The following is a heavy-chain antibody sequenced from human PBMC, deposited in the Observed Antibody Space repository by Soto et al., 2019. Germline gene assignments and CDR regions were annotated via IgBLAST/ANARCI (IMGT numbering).Heavy chain of an antibody. CDR2: ISAYNGNT. D-gene: IGHD6-13*01. CDR3: ARDAAAGLNDY. CDR1: GYTFTSYG. V-gene: IGHV1-18*01. Sequence: QVQLVQSGGEVKKPGASVKVSCKASGYTFTSYGISWVRQAPGQGLEWMGWISAYNGNTKYVQKFQGRVTMTTDTSTTTAYMELRSLRSDDTAVYYCARDAAAGLNDYWGQGTLVTVSS. J-gene: IGHJ4*02.